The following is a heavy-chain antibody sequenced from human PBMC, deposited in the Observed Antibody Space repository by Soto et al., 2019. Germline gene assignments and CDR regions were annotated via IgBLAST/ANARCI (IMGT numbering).Heavy chain of an antibody. CDR2: SSFDVTNK. J-gene: IGHJ6*03. CDR1: GFTFSNYG. CDR3: AKDLSSGRFYFYMDV. V-gene: IGHV3-30*18. D-gene: IGHD3-10*01. Sequence: QVQLVESGGGVVQPGRSLRLSCAASGFTFSNYGMHWVRQAPGKGLEWVAVSSFDVTNKYYADPVKGRFTVSRDNFNNTLYLQMSSLRAEDTAVYYCAKDLSSGRFYFYMDVWGKGTTVTVSS.